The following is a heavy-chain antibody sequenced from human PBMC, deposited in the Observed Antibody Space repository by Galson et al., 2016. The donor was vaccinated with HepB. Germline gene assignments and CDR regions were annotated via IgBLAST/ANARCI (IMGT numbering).Heavy chain of an antibody. J-gene: IGHJ6*02. CDR1: GFTFTTYT. CDR2: ISSNSDT. Sequence: SLRLSCAASGFTFTTYTMNWVRQAPGQGLEWVSSISSNSDTYYTDSLKGRFTIPRDNAKNSLYLQMNSLRAEDTAVYYCVVGSGTYFPNGMDVWGQGTTVTVSS. CDR3: VVGSGTYFPNGMDV. D-gene: IGHD1-26*01. V-gene: IGHV3-21*01.